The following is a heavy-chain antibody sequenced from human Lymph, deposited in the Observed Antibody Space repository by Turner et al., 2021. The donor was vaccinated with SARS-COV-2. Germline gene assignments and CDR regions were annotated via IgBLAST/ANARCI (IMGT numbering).Heavy chain of an antibody. CDR3: AKDRGDDYGDYGPDY. V-gene: IGHV3-30*18. CDR2: ISYDGSNK. D-gene: IGHD4-17*01. CDR1: GFTFSSYG. Sequence: HVQLVESGGGVVQPGRSRRLSCAASGFTFSSYGMHWVRQAPGKGLEWVAVISYDGSNKFYADSVKGRFTISRDNSKNTLYLQLNSLRAEDTAVYYCAKDRGDDYGDYGPDYWGQGTLVTVSS. J-gene: IGHJ4*02.